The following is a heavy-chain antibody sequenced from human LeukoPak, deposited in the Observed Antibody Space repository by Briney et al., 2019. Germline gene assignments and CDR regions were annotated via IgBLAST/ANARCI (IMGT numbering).Heavy chain of an antibody. D-gene: IGHD4-23*01. CDR1: GYTFTSYG. CDR2: ISAYNGDT. V-gene: IGHV1-18*01. CDR3: ASRAGNSFHGFDV. J-gene: IGHJ3*01. Sequence: ASVKVSCRASGYTFTSYGINWVRQAPGQGLAWMGWISAYNGDTSSAQTLQGRITMTTDTSTSTAYIELRSLTSDDTAVYYCASRAGNSFHGFDVWGQGTMVTVSS.